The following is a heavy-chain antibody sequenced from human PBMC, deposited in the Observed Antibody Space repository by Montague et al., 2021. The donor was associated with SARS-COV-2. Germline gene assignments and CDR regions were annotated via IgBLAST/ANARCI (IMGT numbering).Heavy chain of an antibody. D-gene: IGHD1-26*01. CDR3: TYHSGSYVWFDP. Sequence: CAISGDSVSSNSGSWNWIRQSPSRGLEWLGRTYYRSKWYNDYSESVKSRITINPDTSKNQFSLQLNSVTPEDTAMYYCTYHSGSYVWFDPWGQGILVIVSS. J-gene: IGHJ5*02. CDR1: GDSVSSNSGS. V-gene: IGHV6-1*01. CDR2: TYYRSKWYN.